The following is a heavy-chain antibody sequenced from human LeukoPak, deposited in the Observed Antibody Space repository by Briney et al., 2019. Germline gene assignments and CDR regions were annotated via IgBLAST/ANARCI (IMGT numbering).Heavy chain of an antibody. CDR1: GGSIGSYY. D-gene: IGHD6-19*01. V-gene: IGHV4-59*01. J-gene: IGHJ4*02. Sequence: SETLSLTCTVSGGSIGSYYWNWIRQAPGKGLEWIGYIHYSGSTNHNSALKSRVTISVDTSKNQYSLKLSSVTAADTAEYYCARDGVAGGFDYWGQGTLVTVS. CDR3: ARDGVAGGFDY. CDR2: IHYSGST.